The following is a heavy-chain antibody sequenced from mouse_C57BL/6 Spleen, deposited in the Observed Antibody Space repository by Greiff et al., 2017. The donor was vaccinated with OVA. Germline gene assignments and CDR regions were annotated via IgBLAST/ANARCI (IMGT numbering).Heavy chain of an antibody. J-gene: IGHJ3*01. Sequence: QVQLQQPGAELVKPGASVKLSCKASGYTFTSYWMNWVKQRPGQGLEWIGMIHPNSGSTNYNEKFKSKATLTVDKSSSTAYMQLSSLTSEDSAVYYCASYYYGSSRSWFAYWGQGTLVTVSA. V-gene: IGHV1-64*01. CDR3: ASYYYGSSRSWFAY. CDR2: IHPNSGST. D-gene: IGHD1-1*01. CDR1: GYTFTSYW.